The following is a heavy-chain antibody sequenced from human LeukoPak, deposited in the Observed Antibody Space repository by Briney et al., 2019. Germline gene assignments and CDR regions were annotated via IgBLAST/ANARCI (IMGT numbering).Heavy chain of an antibody. CDR2: ISWDGGST. CDR3: ASKRGYSSGEDAFDI. D-gene: IGHD5-18*01. J-gene: IGHJ3*02. CDR1: GFTFSNYG. Sequence: GGSLRLSCAASGFTFSNYGVHWVRQAPGKGLEWVSLISWDGGSTYYADSVKGRFTISRDNSKNSLYLQMNSLRAEDTAVYYCASKRGYSSGEDAFDIWGQGTMVTVSS. V-gene: IGHV3-43D*04.